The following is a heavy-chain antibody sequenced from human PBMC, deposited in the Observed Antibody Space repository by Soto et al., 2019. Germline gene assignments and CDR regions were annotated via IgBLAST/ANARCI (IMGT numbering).Heavy chain of an antibody. D-gene: IGHD3-10*01. CDR2: IIPIFGTA. Sequence: ASVKVSCKASGGTFSSYAISWVRQAPGQGLEWMGGIIPIFGTANYAQKFQGRVTITADESTSTAYMELSSLRSEDTAVYYCAGRTHTTITMVRGVIPWFEPWGQGTLVTVSS. J-gene: IGHJ5*02. CDR3: AGRTHTTITMVRGVIPWFEP. CDR1: GGTFSSYA. V-gene: IGHV1-69*13.